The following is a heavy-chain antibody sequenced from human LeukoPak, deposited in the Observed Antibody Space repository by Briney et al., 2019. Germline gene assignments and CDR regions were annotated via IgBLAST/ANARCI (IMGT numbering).Heavy chain of an antibody. J-gene: IGHJ4*02. Sequence: GGPLRLSCAGSGFTFRSYEMQWVRQAPGKGLEWVSYISGGSRTLYADSVKGRFTISRDNAKNSVYLQMDKLRADDTAVYYCAREADSGGYRLDYWGQGVLVTVSS. D-gene: IGHD3-22*01. CDR3: AREADSGGYRLDY. V-gene: IGHV3-48*03. CDR1: GFTFRSYE. CDR2: ISGGSRTL.